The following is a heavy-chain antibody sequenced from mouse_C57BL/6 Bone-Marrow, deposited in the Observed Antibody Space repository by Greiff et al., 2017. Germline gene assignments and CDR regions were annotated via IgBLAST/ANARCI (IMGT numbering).Heavy chain of an antibody. CDR3: ARTVSTPWFAY. V-gene: IGHV1-69*01. Sequence: QVQLQQPGAELVMPGASVKLSCKASGYTFTSYWMHWVKQRPGQGIEWIGEIDPSDSYTNYNQKFKGKSTLTVATSSRTAYMQLSSLSSEVSAVYYCARTVSTPWFAYWGQGTLVTVSA. CDR1: GYTFTSYW. CDR2: IDPSDSYT. D-gene: IGHD2-3*01. J-gene: IGHJ3*01.